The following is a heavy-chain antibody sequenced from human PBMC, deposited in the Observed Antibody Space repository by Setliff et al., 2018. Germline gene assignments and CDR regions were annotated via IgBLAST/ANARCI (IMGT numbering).Heavy chain of an antibody. CDR2: IKTDGSNT. CDR1: GFIFSSRW. J-gene: IGHJ4*02. V-gene: IGHV3-74*03. CDR3: ARGGDYCGGNYEAYFDY. Sequence: GGSLRLSCTASGFIFSSRWMHWVRQVPGKGLVWVARIKTDGSNTKYADFVEGRFTISRDNAKNTLYLQMNSLRPEDTAVYYCARGGDYCGGNYEAYFDYWGQGTLVTVSS. D-gene: IGHD2-21*01.